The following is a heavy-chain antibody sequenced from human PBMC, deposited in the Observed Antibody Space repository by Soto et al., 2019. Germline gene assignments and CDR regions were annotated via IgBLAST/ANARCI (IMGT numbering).Heavy chain of an antibody. CDR1: GGSISSYY. D-gene: IGHD5-12*01. V-gene: IGHV4-59*05. CDR2: IYYSGST. J-gene: IGHJ6*02. CDR3: ARLAGYDLRPIYYYHYGMDV. Sequence: SETLSLTCTVSGGSISSYYWSWIRQPPGKGLEWIGSIYYSGSTYYNPSLKSRVTISVDTSKNQFSLKLSSVTAADTAVYYCARLAGYDLRPIYYYHYGMDVWGQGTTVTVSS.